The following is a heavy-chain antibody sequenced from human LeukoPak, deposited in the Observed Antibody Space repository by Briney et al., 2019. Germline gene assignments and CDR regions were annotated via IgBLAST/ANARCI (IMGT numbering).Heavy chain of an antibody. V-gene: IGHV3-48*01. Sequence: PGGSLRLSCAASGFTFSTYSMNWVRQAPGKGLEWVSYISSGSSTIYYADSVKGRFTISRDNAKNSLYLQMNSLRAEDTAVYFCARHYHDSGYTTFDYWGQGTLVTVSS. CDR3: ARHYHDSGYTTFDY. J-gene: IGHJ4*02. D-gene: IGHD3-22*01. CDR2: ISSGSSTI. CDR1: GFTFSTYS.